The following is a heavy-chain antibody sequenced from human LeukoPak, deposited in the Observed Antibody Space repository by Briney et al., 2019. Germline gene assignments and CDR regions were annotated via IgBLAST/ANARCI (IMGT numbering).Heavy chain of an antibody. CDR3: ARYFGGGRATNGFDY. CDR2: ISAYNGNT. Sequence: GASVKVSCKASGYTFTSYGISWVRQAPGQGLEWMGWISAYNGNTNYAQKLQGRVTMTKDTSTSTAYMELRSLRSDDTAVYYCARYFGGGRATNGFDYWGQGTLVTVSS. CDR1: GYTFTSYG. D-gene: IGHD2-8*01. J-gene: IGHJ4*02. V-gene: IGHV1-18*01.